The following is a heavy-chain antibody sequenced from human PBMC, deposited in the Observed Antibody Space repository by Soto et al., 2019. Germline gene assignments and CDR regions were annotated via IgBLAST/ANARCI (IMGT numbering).Heavy chain of an antibody. D-gene: IGHD6-19*01. V-gene: IGHV1-69*06. Sequence: SVKVSCKASGGTFSSYAISWVRQAPGQGLEWMGGIIPIFGTANYAQKFQGRVTITADKSTSTAYMELSSLRSEDTAVYYCTGAVAGTGHYYYYGMDVWGQGTTVTVSS. CDR3: TGAVAGTGHYYYYGMDV. CDR2: IIPIFGTA. CDR1: GGTFSSYA. J-gene: IGHJ6*02.